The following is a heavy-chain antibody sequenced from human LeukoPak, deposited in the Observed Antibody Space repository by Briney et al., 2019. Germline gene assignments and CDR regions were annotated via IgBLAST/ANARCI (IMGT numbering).Heavy chain of an antibody. CDR1: GGSISSYY. J-gene: IGHJ3*02. V-gene: IGHV4-59*08. CDR2: IYYSGST. D-gene: IGHD2-15*01. CDR3: ARRGYCGGGSCYTDAFDI. Sequence: SETLSLTCTVSGGSISSYYWSWIRQPPGKGLEWLGYIYYSGSTNYNPSLKSRVTVSVDTSRNQFSLKLSSVTAADTAVYYCARRGYCGGGSCYTDAFDIWGQGTVVTVSS.